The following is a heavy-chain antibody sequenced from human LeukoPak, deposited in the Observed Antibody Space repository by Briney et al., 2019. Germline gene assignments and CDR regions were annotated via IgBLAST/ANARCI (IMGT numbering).Heavy chain of an antibody. CDR2: ISDSGSTA. V-gene: IGHV3-23*01. CDR1: GFTFSNYA. J-gene: IGHJ4*02. CDR3: AKDPYGDYVNYFDY. D-gene: IGHD4-17*01. Sequence: PGGSLRLSCGASGFTFSNYAMSWVRQAPGKGLEWVSGISDSGSTAFYADSVKGRFTSSRDNPKSTLYLQMNSLRAEDTAVYYCAKDPYGDYVNYFDYWGQGTLVTVSS.